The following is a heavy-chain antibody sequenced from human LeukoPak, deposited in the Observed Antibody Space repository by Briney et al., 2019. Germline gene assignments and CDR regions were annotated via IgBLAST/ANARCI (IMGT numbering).Heavy chain of an antibody. D-gene: IGHD5-18*01. Sequence: GGSLRLSCAASGFTFSSYGMHWVRQAPGKGLEWVAFIRYDGSNKYYADSVKGRFTISRDNSKNTLYLQMNSLRAEDTAVYYCAKDSSGYSYGTGWFDPWGQGTLVTVSS. CDR3: AKDSSGYSYGTGWFDP. J-gene: IGHJ5*02. CDR2: IRYDGSNK. V-gene: IGHV3-30*02. CDR1: GFTFSSYG.